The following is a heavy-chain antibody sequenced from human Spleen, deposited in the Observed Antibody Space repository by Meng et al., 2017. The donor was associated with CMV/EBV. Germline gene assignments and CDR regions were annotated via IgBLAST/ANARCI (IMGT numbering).Heavy chain of an antibody. J-gene: IGHJ6*02. D-gene: IGHD3-3*01. Sequence: GESLKISCAASGFTFSTYGMHWVRQAPGKGLEWVAFIRYDGSNEYYVDSVKGRFTISRDNSKNTLYLEINSLRAEDTAVYYCALGWGGARIGYYDFWSGFYYYGMDVWGQGTTVTVSS. CDR3: ALGWGGARIGYYDFWSGFYYYGMDV. V-gene: IGHV3-30*02. CDR1: GFTFSTYG. CDR2: IRYDGSNE.